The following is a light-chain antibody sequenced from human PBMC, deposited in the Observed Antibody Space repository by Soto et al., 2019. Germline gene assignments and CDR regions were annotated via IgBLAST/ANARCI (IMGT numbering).Light chain of an antibody. CDR3: QQSYSSPPT. J-gene: IGKJ1*01. CDR1: QSISNH. CDR2: AAS. Sequence: DIQMTQSPSSLSASVEDRVIITCRASQSISNHLNWYQQKPGKAPKLLIFAASSLQSGVPSRFSGSRSAPDFTLTISSLQPEDFATYYCQQSYSSPPTFGQGTKVDSK. V-gene: IGKV1-39*01.